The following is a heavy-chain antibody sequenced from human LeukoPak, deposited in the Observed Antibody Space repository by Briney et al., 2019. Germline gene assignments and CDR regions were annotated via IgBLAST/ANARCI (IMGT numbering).Heavy chain of an antibody. CDR2: INPNSGGT. CDR3: ATVVTYYYDSGSGGWFDP. CDR1: GYTFTGYY. J-gene: IGHJ5*02. Sequence: WASVKVSCKASGYTFTGYYMHWVRQAPGQGLEWMGWINPNSGGTNYAQKFQGRVTMTRDTSISTAYMELSRLRSDDTAVYYCATVVTYYYDSGSGGWFDPWGQGTLVTVSS. D-gene: IGHD3-10*01. V-gene: IGHV1-2*02.